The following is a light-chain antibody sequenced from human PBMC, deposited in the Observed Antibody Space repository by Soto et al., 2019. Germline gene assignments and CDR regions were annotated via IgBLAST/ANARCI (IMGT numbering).Light chain of an antibody. CDR2: GVS. CDR3: QPYARAPWT. Sequence: ESVLTQSPGTLSLSPGERATLSCRASQSVSSSFLAWYQLKPGQAPRLLIYGVSSRATGIPDRFSGSGSGTDFTLTIIRVEPEDFAVYYCQPYARAPWTFRGMAKAEIK. CDR1: QSVSSSF. J-gene: IGKJ1*01. V-gene: IGKV3-20*01.